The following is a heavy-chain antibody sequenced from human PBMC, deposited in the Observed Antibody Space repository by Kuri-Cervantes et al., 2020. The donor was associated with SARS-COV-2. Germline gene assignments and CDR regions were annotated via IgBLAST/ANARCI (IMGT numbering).Heavy chain of an antibody. V-gene: IGHV4-59*01. J-gene: IGHJ5*02. D-gene: IGHD4-17*01. CDR2: IYYSGST. CDR1: GGSISSYY. CDR3: ARELGLTTVNWFDP. Sequence: SETLSLTCTVSGGSISSYYWSWIRQPPGKGLEWIGYIYYSGSTNYNPSLKSRVTISVDTSKYQFSLKLSSVTAADTAVYYCARELGLTTVNWFDPWGQGTLVTVSS.